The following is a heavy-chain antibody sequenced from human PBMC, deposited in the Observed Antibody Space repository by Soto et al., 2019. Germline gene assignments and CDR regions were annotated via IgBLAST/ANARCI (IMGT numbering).Heavy chain of an antibody. CDR3: AIRMPTIVCFQH. V-gene: IGHV1-69*06. Sequence: SVKISCKASGGTFSNYAISWVRQAPGQGLEWMGGIGPYVGPANYAQKFQGRVTITADKSTSTAYMELSSLRSDDTAVYYCAIRMPTIVCFQHWGEGTLVTVSS. J-gene: IGHJ1*01. D-gene: IGHD2-21*01. CDR1: GGTFSNYA. CDR2: IGPYVGPA.